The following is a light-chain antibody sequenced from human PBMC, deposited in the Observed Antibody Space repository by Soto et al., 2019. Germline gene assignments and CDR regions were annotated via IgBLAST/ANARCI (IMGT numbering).Light chain of an antibody. J-gene: IGLJ2*01. CDR2: LNRDGSH. CDR3: QTWGTCIVI. CDR1: SGHSNYA. V-gene: IGLV4-69*01. Sequence: QSVLTQSPSASASLGASVKLTCTLSSGHSNYAIAWHQQQPEQGPRYLMKLNRDGSHSKGDRIPNRFSGSSSGAERYLTISRLQSEDGADYYCQTWGTCIVIFGGGTKVTVL.